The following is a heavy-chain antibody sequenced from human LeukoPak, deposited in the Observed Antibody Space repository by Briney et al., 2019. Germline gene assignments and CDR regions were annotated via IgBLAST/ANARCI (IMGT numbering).Heavy chain of an antibody. CDR2: IRYDGSNK. J-gene: IGHJ4*02. Sequence: PGGSLTLSCAASGFTFSSYGMHWLRQAPGKGLEWVAFIRYDGSNKYYADSVKGRFSISRDNSKNTLYLQMNSLRAEDTAVYYCAKRRTDSSSWYYFDYWGQGTLVTVSS. CDR3: AKRRTDSSSWYYFDY. V-gene: IGHV3-30*02. D-gene: IGHD6-13*01. CDR1: GFTFSSYG.